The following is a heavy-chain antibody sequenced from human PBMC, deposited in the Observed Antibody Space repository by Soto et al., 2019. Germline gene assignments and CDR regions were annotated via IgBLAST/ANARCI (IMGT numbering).Heavy chain of an antibody. CDR1: GFAFNNYG. D-gene: IGHD2-2*01. CDR2: ISKSDYT. V-gene: IGHV3-21*01. J-gene: IGHJ4*02. CDR3: AREDSIIIPAVSDF. Sequence: GGSLRLSCTVSGFAFNNYGINWVRQAPGKGLEWVSSISKSDYTYYSDSVKGRFAISRDNAKSSVSLQMNTLRVEDTAVYYCAREDSIIIPAVSDFWGQGTLVTVS.